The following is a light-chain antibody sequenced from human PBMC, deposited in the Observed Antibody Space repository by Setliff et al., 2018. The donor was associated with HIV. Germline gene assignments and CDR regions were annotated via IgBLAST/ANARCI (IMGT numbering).Light chain of an antibody. CDR3: TSYAGSNTYV. CDR2: EVS. CDR1: SSDVGGYNY. V-gene: IGLV2-8*01. Sequence: QSGLTQPPSASGSPGQSVTISCTGTSSDVGGYNYVSWYQQHPGKAPKLMIFEVSKRPSGVPDRFSGSKSGNTASLTVSGLQAEDEADYYCTSYAGSNTYVFGTGTKVNVL. J-gene: IGLJ1*01.